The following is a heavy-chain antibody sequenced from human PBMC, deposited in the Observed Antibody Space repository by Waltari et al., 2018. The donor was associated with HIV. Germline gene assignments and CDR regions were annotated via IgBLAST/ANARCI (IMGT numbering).Heavy chain of an antibody. V-gene: IGHV1-2*02. D-gene: IGHD3-22*01. Sequence: QVQLVQSGAEVKKPGASVKVSCKASGFTFSDYSMHWVRQAPGQGLVWMGVINPNSGGKRYSEKFQGRVTMTRDTSISTAYMELFRLRFDDTAIYYCTRVFRGTINYFDSRLGHWGQGTLVTVSS. CDR1: GFTFSDYS. J-gene: IGHJ4*02. CDR2: INPNSGGK. CDR3: TRVFRGTINYFDSRLGH.